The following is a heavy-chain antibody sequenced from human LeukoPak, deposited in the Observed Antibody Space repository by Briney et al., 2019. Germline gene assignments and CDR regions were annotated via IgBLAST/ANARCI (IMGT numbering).Heavy chain of an antibody. D-gene: IGHD3-3*01. CDR1: GYTFTSYY. J-gene: IGHJ4*02. CDR2: INPSGGST. V-gene: IGHV1-46*01. CDR3: ARDRDFWSGGPGYYFDY. Sequence: ASVTVSCKASGYTFTSYYMHWVRQAPGQGLEWMGIINPSGGSTSYAQKFQGRVTMTRDTSTSTVYMELSSLRSEDTAVYYCARDRDFWSGGPGYYFDYWGQGTLVTVSS.